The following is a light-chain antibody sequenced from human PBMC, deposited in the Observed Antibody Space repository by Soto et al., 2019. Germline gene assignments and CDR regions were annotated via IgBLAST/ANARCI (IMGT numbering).Light chain of an antibody. J-gene: IGLJ1*01. CDR2: RDN. CDR3: AAWDDTVRSYV. V-gene: IGLV1-47*01. CDR1: ISNIGTNY. Sequence: QSVLTQPPSVSGTPGQRVTISCSGGISNIGTNYVHWFQQLPGTAPKVLINRDNQRPSGVPDRFSGSNSGTSASLAISGLRSEDEAEYYCAAWDDTVRSYVFGTGTKLTVL.